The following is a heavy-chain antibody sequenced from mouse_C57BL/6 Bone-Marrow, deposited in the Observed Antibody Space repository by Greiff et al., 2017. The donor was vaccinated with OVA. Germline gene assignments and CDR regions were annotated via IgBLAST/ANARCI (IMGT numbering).Heavy chain of an antibody. CDR1: GYTFTSYW. Sequence: QVQLQQPGAELVKPGASVKMSCKASGYTFTSYWITWVKQRPGQGLEWIGDIYPGSGSTTYNEKFKSKATLTVDTSSSTAYMQLSSLTSEDYAVYYCARAYDSNYRYYFDYWGQGTTLTVSS. J-gene: IGHJ2*01. CDR3: ARAYDSNYRYYFDY. CDR2: IYPGSGST. V-gene: IGHV1-55*01. D-gene: IGHD2-5*01.